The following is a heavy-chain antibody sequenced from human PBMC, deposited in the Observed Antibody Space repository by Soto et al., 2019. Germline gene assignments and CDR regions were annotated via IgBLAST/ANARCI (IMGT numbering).Heavy chain of an antibody. D-gene: IGHD3-3*02. CDR3: ARARYHFWSGYYFDY. V-gene: IGHV4-34*01. Sequence: PSETLSLTCAVYGGSFSGYYWSWIRQPPGKGLEWIGEINHSGSTNYNPSLKSRVTISVDTSKNQFSLKLSSVTAADTAVYYCARARYHFWSGYYFDYWGQGTLVTVSS. CDR2: INHSGST. CDR1: GGSFSGYY. J-gene: IGHJ4*02.